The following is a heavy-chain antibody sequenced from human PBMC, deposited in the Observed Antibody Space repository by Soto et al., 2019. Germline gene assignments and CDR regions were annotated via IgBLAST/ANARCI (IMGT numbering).Heavy chain of an antibody. V-gene: IGHV2-5*01. Sequence: QITLKESGPTLVKPTQTLTLTCTFSGFSLSTSGVGVGWIRQPPGKALEWLALIYWNDDKRYSPSLKSRLTITKDTSKNQVVRTMTNMDPVDTATYYCAHSGSSSWKGWFDPWGQGTLVTVSS. CDR3: AHSGSSSWKGWFDP. CDR1: GFSLSTSGVG. D-gene: IGHD6-13*01. CDR2: IYWNDDK. J-gene: IGHJ5*02.